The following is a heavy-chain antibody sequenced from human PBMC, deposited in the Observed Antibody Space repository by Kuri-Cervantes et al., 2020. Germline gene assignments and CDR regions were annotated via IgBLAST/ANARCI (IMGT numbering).Heavy chain of an antibody. J-gene: IGHJ5*02. CDR3: ARVGYDILTGSDNWFDP. V-gene: IGHV4-34*01. D-gene: IGHD3-9*01. Sequence: ESLKISCAVYGGSFSGYYWSWIRQPPGKGLEWIGEINHSGSTNYNPSLKSRVTISVDTSKNQFSLKLSSVTAADTAVYYCARVGYDILTGSDNWFDPWGQGTLVTVSS. CDR2: INHSGST. CDR1: GGSFSGYY.